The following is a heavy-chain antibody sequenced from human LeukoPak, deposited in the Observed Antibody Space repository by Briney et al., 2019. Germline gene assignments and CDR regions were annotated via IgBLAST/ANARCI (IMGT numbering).Heavy chain of an antibody. V-gene: IGHV3-23*01. D-gene: IGHD4-11*01. J-gene: IGHJ4*02. CDR3: AKHEVSHAATTPDY. Sequence: PGGSLRLSCAASGFTVSSNYMSWVRQAPGKGLEWVSAISGSGGSTYYADSVKGRFTISRDNSKNTLYLQMNSLRAEDTAVYYCAKHEVSHAATTPDYWGQGTLVTVSS. CDR1: GFTVSSNY. CDR2: ISGSGGST.